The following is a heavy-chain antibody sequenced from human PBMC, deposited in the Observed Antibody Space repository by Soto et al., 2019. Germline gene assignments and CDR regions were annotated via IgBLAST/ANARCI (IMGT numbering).Heavy chain of an antibody. CDR2: INPTGGRT. CDR1: GDTFTSYY. J-gene: IGHJ5*02. V-gene: IGHV1-46*01. D-gene: IGHD3-16*01. Sequence: ASVKVSCRAPGDTFTSYYMHLLRQAPANVLEWMGLINPTGGRTSFAQKFQGTGTMTSDTSTSTVYMELRGLTSEDTAVYYCASSSGGVFGIIIEGTNWFAPWGQGTLVTSP. CDR3: ASSSGGVFGIIIEGTNWFAP.